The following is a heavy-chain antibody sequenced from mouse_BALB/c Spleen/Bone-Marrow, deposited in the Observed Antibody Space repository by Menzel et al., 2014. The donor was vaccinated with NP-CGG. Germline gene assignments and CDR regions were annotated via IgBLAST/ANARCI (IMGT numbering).Heavy chain of an antibody. V-gene: IGHV1-74*04. CDR3: AREKVYYGISWFAY. D-gene: IGHD2-1*01. CDR2: IHPSDSET. Sequence: SGTEVVRPGASVKLSCKASGYSFTTYWMNWVKQRPGQGLEWIGMIHPSDSETRLNQKFKDKATLTVGKSSSTAYMQLNSPTSEDSAVYYCAREKVYYGISWFAYWGQGTLVTVSA. CDR1: GYSFTTYW. J-gene: IGHJ3*01.